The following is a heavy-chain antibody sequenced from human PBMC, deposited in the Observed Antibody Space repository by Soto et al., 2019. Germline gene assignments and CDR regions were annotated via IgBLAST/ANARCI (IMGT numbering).Heavy chain of an antibody. Sequence: PGGSLRLSCAASGFKFSNYAMSWVRQAPGKGLEWVSLISATGGGTYYADSVKGRFTISRDNSHNTLYLQVHSLTAEDTAVYYCAKDRRAGGNSAFYFDFWGQGAPVPVSS. J-gene: IGHJ4*02. D-gene: IGHD3-16*01. CDR3: AKDRRAGGNSAFYFDF. CDR2: ISATGGGT. CDR1: GFKFSNYA. V-gene: IGHV3-23*01.